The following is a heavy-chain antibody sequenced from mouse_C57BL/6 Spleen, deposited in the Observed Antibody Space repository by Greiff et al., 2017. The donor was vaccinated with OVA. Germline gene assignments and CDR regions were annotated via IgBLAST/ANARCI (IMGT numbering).Heavy chain of an antibody. CDR1: GYAFSSSW. CDR3: ARTPPRGTTPFDY. D-gene: IGHD1-1*01. V-gene: IGHV1-82*01. CDR2: IYPGDGDT. Sequence: QVQLQQSGPELVKPGASVKISCKASGYAFSSSWMNWVKQRPGKGLEWIGRIYPGDGDTNYNGKFKGKATLTADKSSSTAYMQLSSLTSEDSAVYFCARTPPRGTTPFDYWGQGTTLTVSS. J-gene: IGHJ2*01.